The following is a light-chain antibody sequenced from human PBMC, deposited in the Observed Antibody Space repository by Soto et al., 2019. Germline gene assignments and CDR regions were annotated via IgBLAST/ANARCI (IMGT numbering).Light chain of an antibody. Sequence: SALTQPASVSGSPGQSITISCTGTSSDIGAYKYVSWYQQQAGKVPKLIIYDVSKRPSGVSNRFSGSKSGNTASLTISGLQAEDEADYYCSSYTSSTNKLFGGGTKLTVL. J-gene: IGLJ2*01. V-gene: IGLV2-14*01. CDR2: DVS. CDR1: SSDIGAYKY. CDR3: SSYTSSTNKL.